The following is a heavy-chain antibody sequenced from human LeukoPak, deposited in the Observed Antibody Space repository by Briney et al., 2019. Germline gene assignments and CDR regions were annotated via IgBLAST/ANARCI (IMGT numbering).Heavy chain of an antibody. CDR2: IYYSGST. CDR3: ARDRTVRGVIVDAFDI. J-gene: IGHJ3*02. Sequence: SSETLSLTCTVSGDSISSYYWGWIRQPPGKGLEWIGSIYYSGSTYYNPSLKSRVTISVDTSKNQFSLKLSSVTAADTAVYYCARDRTVRGVIVDAFDIWGQGTMVTVSS. CDR1: GDSISSYY. V-gene: IGHV4-39*07. D-gene: IGHD3-10*01.